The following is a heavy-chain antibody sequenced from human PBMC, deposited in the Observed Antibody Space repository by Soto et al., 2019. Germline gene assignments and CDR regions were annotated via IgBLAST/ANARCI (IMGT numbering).Heavy chain of an antibody. CDR2: IIPIFGTA. CDR1: GGTFSSYA. Sequence: ASVKVSCKASGGTFSSYAISWVRQAPGQGLEWMGGIIPIFGTANYAQKFQGRVTITADESTSTAYMELSSLRSEDTAVYYCARAPQWDYYDSYEEAYNWFDPWGQGTLVTVSS. CDR3: ARAPQWDYYDSYEEAYNWFDP. V-gene: IGHV1-69*13. J-gene: IGHJ5*02. D-gene: IGHD3-22*01.